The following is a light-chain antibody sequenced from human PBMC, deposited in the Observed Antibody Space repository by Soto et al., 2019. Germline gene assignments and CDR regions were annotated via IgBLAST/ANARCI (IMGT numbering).Light chain of an antibody. Sequence: EIVMTQSPATLSVSPGERATLSCRASQSVSSNLAWYQQNPGQAPRLLIYGASTRATGIPARFSGSGSGTEFTLTISSLQSEDFAVYYCQQYNNWPREFTFGQGTKLEIK. J-gene: IGKJ2*01. CDR3: QQYNNWPREFT. V-gene: IGKV3-15*01. CDR1: QSVSSN. CDR2: GAS.